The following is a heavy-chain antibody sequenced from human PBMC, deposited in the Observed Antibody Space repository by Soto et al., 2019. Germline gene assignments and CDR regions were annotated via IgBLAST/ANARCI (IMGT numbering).Heavy chain of an antibody. Sequence: PGGSLRLSCASSGFAFSSYGMHWVRQAPGKGLEWVAVISYDGSNKYYADSVKGRFTISRDNSKNTLYLQMNSLRAEDTAVYYCAKERDSSGWTYFDYWGQGTLVTVSS. CDR2: ISYDGSNK. D-gene: IGHD6-19*01. V-gene: IGHV3-30*18. J-gene: IGHJ4*02. CDR3: AKERDSSGWTYFDY. CDR1: GFAFSSYG.